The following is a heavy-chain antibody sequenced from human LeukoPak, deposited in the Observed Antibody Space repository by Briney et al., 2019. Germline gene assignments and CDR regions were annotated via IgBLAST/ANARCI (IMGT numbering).Heavy chain of an antibody. J-gene: IGHJ5*02. D-gene: IGHD5-18*01. CDR2: IYYSGTT. CDR1: SEFFTGYY. V-gene: IGHV4-34*01. CDR3: AKGAGGFSYYNWFDP. Sequence: PSETLSLTCGVSSEFFTGYYWGWIRQPPGKGLEWIGSIYYSGTTHYNPSLESRVTISVDTSKNQFSLKLASVTAADTAIYYCAKGAGGFSYYNWFDPWGQGTLVTVSS.